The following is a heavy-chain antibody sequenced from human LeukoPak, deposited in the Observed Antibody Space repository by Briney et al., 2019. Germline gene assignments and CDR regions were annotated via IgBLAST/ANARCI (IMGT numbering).Heavy chain of an antibody. Sequence: PGGSLRLSCAASGLTFSSYGMHWVRQAPGKGLEWVAVISYDGSNKYYADSVKGRFTISRDNSKNTLYLQMNSLRAEDTAVYYCAKAGEWELLYYWGQGTLVTVSS. V-gene: IGHV3-30*18. CDR1: GLTFSSYG. CDR2: ISYDGSNK. J-gene: IGHJ4*02. CDR3: AKAGEWELLYY. D-gene: IGHD1-26*01.